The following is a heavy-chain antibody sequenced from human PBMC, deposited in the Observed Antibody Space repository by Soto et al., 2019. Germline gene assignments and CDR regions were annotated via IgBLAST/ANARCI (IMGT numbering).Heavy chain of an antibody. J-gene: IGHJ5*02. D-gene: IGHD3-3*01. V-gene: IGHV4-34*01. Sequence: SETLSLTCAVYGGSFSGYYWSWIRQPPGKGLEWIGEINHSGSTNYNPSLKSRVTISVDTSKNQFSLKLSSVTAADTAVYYCARGLIRVRIFGVVTPSWFDPWGQGTLVTVSS. CDR1: GGSFSGYY. CDR3: ARGLIRVRIFGVVTPSWFDP. CDR2: INHSGST.